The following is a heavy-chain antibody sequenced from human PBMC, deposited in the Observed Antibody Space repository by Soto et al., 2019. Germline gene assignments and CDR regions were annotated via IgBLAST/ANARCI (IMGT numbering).Heavy chain of an antibody. V-gene: IGHV3-73*02. CDR3: TRHGIESYCGGDCSLDVFDI. Sequence: EVQLVESGGGLVQPGGSLKLSCAASGFTFSGPAMHWVRQASGKGLEWVGRIRSKAHTYETSYAASVTGRFTISRDDSKNTAYLQMNSLQTEDTAVYFCTRHGIESYCGGDCSLDVFDIWGPGTIVTVSS. CDR2: IRSKAHTYET. J-gene: IGHJ3*02. CDR1: GFTFSGPA. D-gene: IGHD2-21*02.